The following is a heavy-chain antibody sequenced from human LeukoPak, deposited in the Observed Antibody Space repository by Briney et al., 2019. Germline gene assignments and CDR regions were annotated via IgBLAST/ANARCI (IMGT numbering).Heavy chain of an antibody. CDR2: ISGSGGST. Sequence: GGSLRLSCAASGFTFSSYAMSWVRQAPGKGLEWVSAISGSGGSTYYADSVKGRFTISRDNSKNTLNLQMNSLRAEDTAVYYCAKDPMVRGVFEYFDYWGQGTLVTVSS. J-gene: IGHJ4*02. D-gene: IGHD3-10*01. CDR3: AKDPMVRGVFEYFDY. CDR1: GFTFSSYA. V-gene: IGHV3-23*01.